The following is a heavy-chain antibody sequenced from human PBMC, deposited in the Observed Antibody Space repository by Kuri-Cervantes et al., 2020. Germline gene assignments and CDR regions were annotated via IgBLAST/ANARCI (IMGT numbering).Heavy chain of an antibody. V-gene: IGHV3-23*01. CDR2: ISGTGGTT. D-gene: IGHD1-26*01. CDR1: GFTFSSYA. J-gene: IGHJ4*02. Sequence: GGSLRLSCAASGFTFSSYAMSWVRQAPGKGLEWVSAISGTGGTTYYADSVKGRFTISRDNSKNTLYLQMNSLRAEDTALYYCAKVNSGSYHFDYWGQGTLVTVSS. CDR3: AKVNSGSYHFDY.